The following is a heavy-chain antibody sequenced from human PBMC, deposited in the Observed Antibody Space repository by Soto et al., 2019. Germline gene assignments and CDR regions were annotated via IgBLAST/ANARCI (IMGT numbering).Heavy chain of an antibody. Sequence: PGGSLRLSCATSGFTFNTYPMTWVRQAPGKGLEWVSRMNSDGSTTNYADSVKGRFTVSRDNARNTLHLQMNSLRAEDTAVYYCATAEVDYWGPGTLVTVSS. CDR2: MNSDGSTT. CDR1: GFTFNTYP. CDR3: ATAEVDY. V-gene: IGHV3-74*01. J-gene: IGHJ4*02.